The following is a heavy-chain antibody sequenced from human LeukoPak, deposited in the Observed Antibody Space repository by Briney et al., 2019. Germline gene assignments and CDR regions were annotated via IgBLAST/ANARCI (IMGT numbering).Heavy chain of an antibody. V-gene: IGHV3-21*01. CDR2: ISSSSSYI. Sequence: PGGSLRLSCAASGFTFSSYSMNWVRQAPGKGLEWVSSISSSSSYIYYADSVKGRFTIPRDNAKNSLYLQMNSLKAEDTAVYYCARDSSGWYPVVYWGQGTLVTVSS. CDR1: GFTFSSYS. CDR3: ARDSSGWYPVVY. J-gene: IGHJ4*02. D-gene: IGHD6-19*01.